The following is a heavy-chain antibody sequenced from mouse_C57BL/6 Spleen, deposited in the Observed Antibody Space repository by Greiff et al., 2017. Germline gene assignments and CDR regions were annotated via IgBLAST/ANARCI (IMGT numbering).Heavy chain of an antibody. Sequence: VKLMESGPGLVAPSQSLSITCTVSGFSLTSYDISWVRQPPGKGLEWLGVIWTGGGTNYNSALKSRLSISNVNSKSQIVLKMHSRRTDETARDYCARNMGLKTWYFDVWGTGTTVTVSS. CDR3: ARNMGLKTWYFDV. J-gene: IGHJ1*03. V-gene: IGHV2-9-1*01. D-gene: IGHD1-3*01. CDR2: IWTGGGT. CDR1: GFSLTSYD.